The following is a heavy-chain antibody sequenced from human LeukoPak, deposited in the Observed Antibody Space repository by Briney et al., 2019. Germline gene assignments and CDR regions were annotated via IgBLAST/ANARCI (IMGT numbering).Heavy chain of an antibody. V-gene: IGHV3-74*01. CDR3: ARDESHDFWSGYYSDY. J-gene: IGHJ4*02. CDR1: GFTFSSYW. CDR2: INTDGSST. Sequence: PGGSLRLSCAASGFTFSSYWMHWVRQAPGKGLVWVSRINTDGSSTSYADSVKGRYTISRDNAKNTLYLQMNSLRAEDTAVHYCARDESHDFWSGYYSDYWGQGTLVTVSS. D-gene: IGHD3-3*01.